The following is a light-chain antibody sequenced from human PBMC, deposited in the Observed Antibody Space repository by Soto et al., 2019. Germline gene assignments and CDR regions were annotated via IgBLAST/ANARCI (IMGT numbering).Light chain of an antibody. J-gene: IGLJ2*01. CDR3: LLSDTDGRPV. Sequence: QAVVTQEPSLTVSPGGTVTLTCDSTTGAVTSGHYPYWFQRKPGQAPRPLIYDTTNKHSWTPARFSGSLLGGKAALTLSGAQPEDEADYYCLLSDTDGRPVFGGGTKLTVL. CDR2: DTT. V-gene: IGLV7-46*01. CDR1: TGAVTSGHY.